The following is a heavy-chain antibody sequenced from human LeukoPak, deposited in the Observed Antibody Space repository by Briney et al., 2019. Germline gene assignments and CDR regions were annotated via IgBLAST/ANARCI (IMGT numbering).Heavy chain of an antibody. J-gene: IGHJ4*02. CDR1: GLTFSSYS. CDR3: ACQPAANPEG. V-gene: IGHV3-21*01. D-gene: IGHD2-2*01. Sequence: GVSLRLSCTPSGLTFSSYSMNWARQAPGKGLEWVSSISSSSSYIYYAHSVKGRLTISRENAKNSLYLQMNSLRAEDTAVYYCACQPAANPEGWGQGTLVTVSS. CDR2: ISSSSSYI.